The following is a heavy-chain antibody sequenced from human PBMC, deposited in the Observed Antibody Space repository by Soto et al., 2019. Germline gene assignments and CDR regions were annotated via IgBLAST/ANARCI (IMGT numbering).Heavy chain of an antibody. D-gene: IGHD6-19*01. Sequence: VPLVQSGAEVKKPGSSVKVSCKASGGTFSSYAISWVRQAPGQGLEWMGGIIPIFGTANYAQKFQGRVTITADESTSTAYMELSSLRSEDTAVYYCARDSSGSAYYYYYYGMDVWGQGTTVTVSS. CDR1: GGTFSSYA. J-gene: IGHJ6*02. V-gene: IGHV1-69*01. CDR2: IIPIFGTA. CDR3: ARDSSGSAYYYYYYGMDV.